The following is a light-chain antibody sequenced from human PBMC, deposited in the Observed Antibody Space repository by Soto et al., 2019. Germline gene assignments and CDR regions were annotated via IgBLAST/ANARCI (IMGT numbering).Light chain of an antibody. CDR3: SSYSTTNILV. J-gene: IGLJ1*01. CDR2: DVN. CDR1: SSDVGAYEH. V-gene: IGLV2-14*03. Sequence: QSALTQPASVSGSPGQSVTISCTGASSDVGAYEHVSWYQQHPGRAPKLILYDVNNRPSGVSNHFSGSKSGNTASLVVSGLQANDEADYYCSSYSTTNILVFGSGTKVTVL.